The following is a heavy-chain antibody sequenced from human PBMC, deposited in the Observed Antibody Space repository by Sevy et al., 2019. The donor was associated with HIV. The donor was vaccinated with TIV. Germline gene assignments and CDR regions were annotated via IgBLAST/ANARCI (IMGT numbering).Heavy chain of an antibody. CDR3: ETGREYYDENSGYFDY. V-gene: IGHV1-24*01. Sequence: ASVKVSCKISGYRLSELSMHWVRQAPGKGLEWMGRFDPEDGEIIYAQKFQGRVTVTEDTSTDTAYMELSRLGSEDTAVYYCETGREYYDENSGYFDYWGPGTLVTVSS. CDR1: GYRLSELS. D-gene: IGHD3-22*01. CDR2: FDPEDGEI. J-gene: IGHJ4*02.